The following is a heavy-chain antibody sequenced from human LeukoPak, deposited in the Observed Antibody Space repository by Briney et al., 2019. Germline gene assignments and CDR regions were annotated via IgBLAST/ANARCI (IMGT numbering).Heavy chain of an antibody. J-gene: IGHJ5*02. Sequence: SETLSLTCAVSGGSISSGGYSWSWIRQPPGKGLEWIGYIYHSGSTYYNPSLKSRVTISVDRSKNQFSLKLSSVTAADTAVYYCARDQGFLGYCSGGSCYHNWFDPWGQGTLVTVSS. CDR3: ARDQGFLGYCSGGSCYHNWFDP. CDR1: GGSISSGGYS. V-gene: IGHV4-30-2*01. D-gene: IGHD2-15*01. CDR2: IYHSGST.